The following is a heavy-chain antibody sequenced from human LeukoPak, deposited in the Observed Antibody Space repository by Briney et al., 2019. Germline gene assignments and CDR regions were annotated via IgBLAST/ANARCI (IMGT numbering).Heavy chain of an antibody. D-gene: IGHD2-21*01. Sequence: SETLSLTCTVSGGSISSSSYYWGWIRQPPGKGLEWIGSIYYSGSTYYNPSLKSRVTISVDTSKNQFSLKLSSVTAADTAVYYCARLRTGEYSLDYWGQGTLVTVSS. CDR1: GGSISSSSYY. CDR3: ARLRTGEYSLDY. CDR2: IYYSGST. V-gene: IGHV4-39*01. J-gene: IGHJ4*02.